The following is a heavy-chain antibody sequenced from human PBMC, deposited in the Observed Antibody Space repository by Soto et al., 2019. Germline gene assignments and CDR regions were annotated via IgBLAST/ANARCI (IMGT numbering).Heavy chain of an antibody. CDR3: AREYYDFWSGYHFDY. Sequence: QVQLVESGGGVVQPGRSLRLFCAASGFTFSSYGMHWVRQAPGKGLEWVAVIWYDGSNKYYADSVKGRFTIARDNSKNKLYLQMNSLRAEDTAVYYCAREYYDFWSGYHFDYWGQGTLVTVSS. J-gene: IGHJ4*02. CDR2: IWYDGSNK. CDR1: GFTFSSYG. V-gene: IGHV3-33*01. D-gene: IGHD3-3*01.